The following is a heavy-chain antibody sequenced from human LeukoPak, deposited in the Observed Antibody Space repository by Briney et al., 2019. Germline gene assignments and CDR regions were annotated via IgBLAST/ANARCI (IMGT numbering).Heavy chain of an antibody. V-gene: IGHV3-23*01. CDR2: ISGSGGDT. J-gene: IGHJ3*02. D-gene: IGHD2-15*01. Sequence: GGSLRLSCAASGFTFSSYAMSWVRQAPGKGLEWVSAISGSGGDTYYADSVKGRFTISRDNSKNTLHLQMNSLRAEDTAVYYCAKDGGIARGAFDIWGHGTMVTVSS. CDR3: AKDGGIARGAFDI. CDR1: GFTFSSYA.